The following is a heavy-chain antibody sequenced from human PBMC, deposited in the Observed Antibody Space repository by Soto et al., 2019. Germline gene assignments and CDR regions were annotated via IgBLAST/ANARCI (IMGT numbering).Heavy chain of an antibody. CDR1: GFIFSDAW. V-gene: IGHV3-15*07. J-gene: IGHJ4*01. CDR3: TTDSYMTNIIVRFDY. Sequence: GGSLRVSCAAAGFIFSDAWINWVRQAPGKGLEWVGRVKSKTDGGTTDFAAPVKGRFAISRDDSKNMVYLEMNSLKTEDTAIYYCTTDSYMTNIIVRFDYWGHGTLVTVSS. CDR2: VKSKTDGGTT. D-gene: IGHD4-17*01.